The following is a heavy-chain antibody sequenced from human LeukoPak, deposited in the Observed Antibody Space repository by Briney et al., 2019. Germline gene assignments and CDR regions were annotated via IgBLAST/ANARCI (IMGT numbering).Heavy chain of an antibody. CDR3: AKNIVVVVAATDY. CDR1: GFTFSSYA. J-gene: IGHJ4*02. CDR2: ISGSGGST. V-gene: IGHV3-23*01. D-gene: IGHD2-15*01. Sequence: GGSLRLSCAASGFTFSSYAMSWVRQAPGKGLELVSAISGSGGSTYYADSVKGRFTISRDNSKNTLYLQMNSLRAEDTAVYYCAKNIVVVVAATDYWGQGTLVTVSS.